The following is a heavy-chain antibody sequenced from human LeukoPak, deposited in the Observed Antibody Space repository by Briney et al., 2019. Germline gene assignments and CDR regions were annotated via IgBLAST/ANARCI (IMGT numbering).Heavy chain of an antibody. CDR2: IYYSGST. V-gene: IGHV4-59*08. J-gene: IGHJ4*02. Sequence: SETLSLTCTVSGGSISSYSWSWIRQPPGKGLEWIGYIYYSGSTSYNPSLKSRVTISVDTSKNQFSLKLSSVTAADTSVYYCARHTRLRYFDSHWGQGTLVTVSS. D-gene: IGHD3-9*01. CDR1: GGSISSYS. CDR3: ARHTRLRYFDSH.